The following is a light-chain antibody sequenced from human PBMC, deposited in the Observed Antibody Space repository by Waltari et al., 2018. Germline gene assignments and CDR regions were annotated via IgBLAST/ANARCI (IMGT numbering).Light chain of an antibody. V-gene: IGKV3-20*01. CDR1: QSVGRS. CDR2: GAS. J-gene: IGKJ1*01. CDR3: QHYVRLPVT. Sequence: EIVLTTSPRTLSLSPGERATLSCRASQSVGRSLAWYQQKPGQAPRLLISGASNRATGIPDRFSGSGSETDFSLTISRLEPEDFAVYYCQHYVRLPVTFGQGTTVEIK.